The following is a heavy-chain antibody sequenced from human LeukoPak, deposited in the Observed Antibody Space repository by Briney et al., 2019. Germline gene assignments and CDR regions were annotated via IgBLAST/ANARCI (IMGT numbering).Heavy chain of an antibody. CDR1: GYTFSDYY. D-gene: IGHD4-11*01. CDR3: VKSAQYSSAWFTGCFDY. J-gene: IGHJ4*02. Sequence: ASVNVSCKASGYTFSDYYLHWVRQAPGQGLEWMGCINPNSGDTHYAQMFQGRVTLTRDTSINTAHMELRRLRSDDTPVYYCVKSAQYSSAWFTGCFDYWGQGAQVTVSS. V-gene: IGHV1-2*02. CDR2: INPNSGDT.